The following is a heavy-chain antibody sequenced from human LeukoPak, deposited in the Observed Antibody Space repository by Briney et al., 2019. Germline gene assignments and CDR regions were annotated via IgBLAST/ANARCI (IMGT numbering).Heavy chain of an antibody. Sequence: GSLRLSCAASGFTFRSYSMNWVRQAPGKGLEWVSYISSSSSTIYYADSVKGRFTTSRDNAKNSLYLQVNSLRDEDTAVYYCAREWSTALDYWGQGALVIVSS. CDR2: ISSSSSTI. V-gene: IGHV3-48*02. D-gene: IGHD4-11*01. CDR1: GFTFRSYS. J-gene: IGHJ4*02. CDR3: AREWSTALDY.